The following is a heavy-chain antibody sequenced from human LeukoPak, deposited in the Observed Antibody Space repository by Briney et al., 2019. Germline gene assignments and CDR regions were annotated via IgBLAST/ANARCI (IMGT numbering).Heavy chain of an antibody. CDR1: GGSISSGDYY. CDR3: ARTGDFDWFDYYYYYGMDV. J-gene: IGHJ6*02. Sequence: SETLSLTCTVSGGSISSGDYYWSWIRQPPGKGLEWIGYIYYSGSTYYNPSLKSRVTISVDTSKNQFSLKLSSVTAADTAVYYCARTGDFDWFDYYYYYGMDVWGQGTTVTVSS. D-gene: IGHD3-9*01. CDR2: IYYSGST. V-gene: IGHV4-30-4*01.